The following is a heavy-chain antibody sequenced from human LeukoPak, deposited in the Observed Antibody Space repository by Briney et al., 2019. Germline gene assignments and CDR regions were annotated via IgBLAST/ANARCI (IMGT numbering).Heavy chain of an antibody. CDR1: GFTFSTYS. CDR2: IRGGGSPI. Sequence: GGSLRFSCAASGFTFSTYSMNWVRQAPGKGLEWVSYIRGGGSPIYYADSVKGRFTISRDNAKNSLYLQMNSLRDEDTAVYYCTRDPHALDYWGQGTLVTVSS. V-gene: IGHV3-48*02. CDR3: TRDPHALDY. J-gene: IGHJ4*02.